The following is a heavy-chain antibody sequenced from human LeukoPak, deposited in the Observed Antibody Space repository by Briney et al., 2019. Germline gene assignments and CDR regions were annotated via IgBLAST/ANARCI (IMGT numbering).Heavy chain of an antibody. V-gene: IGHV3-15*01. J-gene: IGHJ4*02. CDR2: IKSDGGTT. CDR3: ATDLGDYGDYLSC. D-gene: IGHD4-17*01. Sequence: ETLSLTCTVSGGSISSYYWSWVRQTPGKGLEWVGRIKSDGGTTDYAAPVKGRFSISRDDSKNTLYLQMNSLEAEDTAVYYCATDLGDYGDYLSCWGQGAQVTVSS. CDR1: GGSISSYY.